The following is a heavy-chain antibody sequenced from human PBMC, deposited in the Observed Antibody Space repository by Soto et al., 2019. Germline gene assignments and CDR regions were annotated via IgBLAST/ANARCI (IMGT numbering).Heavy chain of an antibody. CDR2: IYWDDDK. J-gene: IGHJ3*02. Sequence: QITLKESGPTLVKPTQTLTLTCTFSGFSLSTSGVGVGWIRQPPGKALEWLALIYWDDDKRYSPSLKSRLTITKDTSKTQVVLTMTNMDPVDTATYYCAHTGNRGYAFYAFVDIWGQGTMVTVSS. D-gene: IGHD2-2*01. CDR3: AHTGNRGYAFYAFVDI. CDR1: GFSLSTSGVG. V-gene: IGHV2-5*02.